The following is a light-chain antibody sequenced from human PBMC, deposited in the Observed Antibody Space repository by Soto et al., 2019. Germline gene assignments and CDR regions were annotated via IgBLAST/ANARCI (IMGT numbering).Light chain of an antibody. CDR3: QQRYNWPIT. Sequence: EIVMTQSPATLSVSPGESATLSCRASQRISTNLAWYQHKRGQAPRLLIYQTSIRAAGIPARFSASGSGTDFTLTISSLEPEDFSVYYCQQRYNWPITFGQGTRLEIK. V-gene: IGKV3-11*01. CDR1: QRISTN. CDR2: QTS. J-gene: IGKJ5*01.